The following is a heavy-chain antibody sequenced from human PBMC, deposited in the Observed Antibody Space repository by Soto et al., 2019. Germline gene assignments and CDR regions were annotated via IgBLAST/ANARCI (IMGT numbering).Heavy chain of an antibody. CDR1: GGSFSGYY. J-gene: IGHJ4*02. CDR2: INHSGST. D-gene: IGHD2-2*01. CDR3: ARGKIVVVPAAMSIYYFDY. Sequence: SETLSLTCAVYGGSFSGYYLSWIRQPPGKGLEWIGEINHSGSTNYNPSLKSRVTISVDTSKNQFSLKLSSVTAADTAVYYCARGKIVVVPAAMSIYYFDYWGQGTLVTVSS. V-gene: IGHV4-34*01.